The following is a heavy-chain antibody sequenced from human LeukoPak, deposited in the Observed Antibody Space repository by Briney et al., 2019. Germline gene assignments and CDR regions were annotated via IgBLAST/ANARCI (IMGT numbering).Heavy chain of an antibody. J-gene: IGHJ4*02. CDR1: GGTFSSYA. CDR2: IIPIFGTA. V-gene: IGHV1-69*01. CDR3: AREYYDILTGSLDY. D-gene: IGHD3-9*01. Sequence: SVKVSCKASGGTFSSYAISWVRQAPGQGLEWMGGIIPIFGTANYAQKFQGRVTITADESTSTAYMELSSLRSEDTAVYYCAREYYDILTGSLDYWGQGTLVTVSS.